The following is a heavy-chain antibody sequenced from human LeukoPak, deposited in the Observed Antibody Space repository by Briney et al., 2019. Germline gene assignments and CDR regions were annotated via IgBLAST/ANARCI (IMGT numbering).Heavy chain of an antibody. Sequence: GGSLRLSCAASGFTFSSYAMSWVRQAPGKGLEWVAVISYDGSNKYYADSVKGRFTISRDNSKNTLYLQMNSLRAEDTAVYYCAKDRNWGADYWGQGTLVTVSS. CDR2: ISYDGSNK. V-gene: IGHV3-30*18. CDR3: AKDRNWGADY. CDR1: GFTFSSYA. D-gene: IGHD7-27*01. J-gene: IGHJ4*02.